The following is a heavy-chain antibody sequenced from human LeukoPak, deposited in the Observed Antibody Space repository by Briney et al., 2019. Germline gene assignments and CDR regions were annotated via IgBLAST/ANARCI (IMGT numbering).Heavy chain of an antibody. CDR3: ARHPPYGSRSCGAYYFDY. CDR2: IYYSGST. CDR1: GGSISSSNYY. D-gene: IGHD3-10*01. Sequence: KPSETLSLTCTVSGGSISSSNYYWGWIRQPPGKGLAWIGSIYYSGSTYYNPSLKSRVTISVDTSKNQFSLKLTSVTAADTAVYYCARHPPYGSRSCGAYYFDYWGQGNLVTFSS. V-gene: IGHV4-39*01. J-gene: IGHJ4*02.